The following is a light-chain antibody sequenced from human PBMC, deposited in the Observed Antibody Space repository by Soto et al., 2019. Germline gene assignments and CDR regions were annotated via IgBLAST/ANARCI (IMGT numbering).Light chain of an antibody. CDR3: QQRSDWPLGT. CDR1: QSINNY. Sequence: EIVLTQSPATLSLSPGERATLSCTASQSINNYLAWYQQKPGQAPRLLIYDASNRATGIPARFSGSGSGTDFTLTISSLEPEDFAVYYCQQRSDWPLGTFGPGTKVDIK. V-gene: IGKV3-11*01. CDR2: DAS. J-gene: IGKJ3*01.